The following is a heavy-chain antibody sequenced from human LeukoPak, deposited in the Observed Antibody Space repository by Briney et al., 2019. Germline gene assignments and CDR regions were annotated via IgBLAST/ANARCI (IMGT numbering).Heavy chain of an antibody. CDR1: GHTLTELS. CDR2: FDPEDGGT. Sequence: ASVKVSCKVSGHTLTELSMHWVRQAPGKGLEWMGSFDPEDGGTIYAQKFQGRVTMTEDTSTDTAYMELSSLRSEDTAVYYCATTGSGYYTPLDYWGQGTLVTVSS. CDR3: ATTGSGYYTPLDY. D-gene: IGHD3-3*01. V-gene: IGHV1-24*01. J-gene: IGHJ4*02.